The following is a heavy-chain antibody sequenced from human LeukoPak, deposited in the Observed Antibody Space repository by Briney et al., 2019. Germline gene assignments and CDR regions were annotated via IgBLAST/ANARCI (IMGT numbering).Heavy chain of an antibody. D-gene: IGHD1-1*01. J-gene: IGHJ4*02. CDR2: INPNSGST. Sequence: ASVKVSCKASGYTFTDYYMHWVRQVPGQGLQWMGWINPNSGSTNYAQKFQGRVTMTRDTSISTAYMELSRLISDDTGVYYRARVLFWNDRLFYFDYWGQGTLVTVSS. CDR1: GYTFTDYY. CDR3: ARVLFWNDRLFYFDY. V-gene: IGHV1-2*02.